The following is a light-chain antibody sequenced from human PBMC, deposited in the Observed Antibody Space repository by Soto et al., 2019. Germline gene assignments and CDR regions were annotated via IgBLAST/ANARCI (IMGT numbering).Light chain of an antibody. V-gene: IGLV2-14*01. J-gene: IGLJ3*02. CDR3: SSYTSGSTWV. Sequence: QSALTQPPSASGSPGQSVTISCTGTSSDVGGYNYVSWYQQHPGKAPKLMIYDVSNRPSGVSNRFSGSKSGNTASLTISGLQAEDEADYYCSSYTSGSTWVFGGGTKVTVL. CDR2: DVS. CDR1: SSDVGGYNY.